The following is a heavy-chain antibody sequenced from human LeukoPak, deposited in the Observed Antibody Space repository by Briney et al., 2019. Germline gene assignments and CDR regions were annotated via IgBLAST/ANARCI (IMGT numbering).Heavy chain of an antibody. J-gene: IGHJ4*02. CDR1: GFTFSSYS. Sequence: GGSLRLSCAASGFTFSSYSMNWVRQAPGKGLEWVSSISSSSSYIYYADSVKGRFTISRDNAKNSLYLQMNSLRAEDTAVYYCARGYCSGGSCYQFDYWGQGTWSPSPQ. CDR2: ISSSSSYI. V-gene: IGHV3-21*01. CDR3: ARGYCSGGSCYQFDY. D-gene: IGHD2-15*01.